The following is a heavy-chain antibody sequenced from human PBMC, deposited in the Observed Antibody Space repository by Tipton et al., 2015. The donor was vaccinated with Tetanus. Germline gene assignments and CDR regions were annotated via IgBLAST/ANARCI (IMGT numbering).Heavy chain of an antibody. Sequence: SLRLSCAASGFTFSSYAMSWVRQAPGKGLEWVSAISGSGGSTYYADSVKGRFTISRDNSKNTLYLQMNSLRAEDTAVYYCAKAVYLSYAFDIWGQGTMVTVSS. CDR1: GFTFSSYA. CDR3: AKAVYLSYAFDI. J-gene: IGHJ3*02. CDR2: ISGSGGST. V-gene: IGHV3-23*01. D-gene: IGHD2-8*01.